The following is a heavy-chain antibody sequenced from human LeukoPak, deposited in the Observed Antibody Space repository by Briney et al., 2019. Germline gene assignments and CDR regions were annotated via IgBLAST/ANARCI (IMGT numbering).Heavy chain of an antibody. Sequence: GRSLRLSCAASGFTFSSYGMHWVRQAPGKGLEWVAVISYDGSNKNYADSVKGRFTISRDNSKNTLYLQMNSLRAEDTAVYYCISVYGDSHWGQGTLVTVSS. CDR2: ISYDGSNK. V-gene: IGHV3-30*03. J-gene: IGHJ4*02. CDR3: ISVYGDSH. CDR1: GFTFSSYG. D-gene: IGHD4-17*01.